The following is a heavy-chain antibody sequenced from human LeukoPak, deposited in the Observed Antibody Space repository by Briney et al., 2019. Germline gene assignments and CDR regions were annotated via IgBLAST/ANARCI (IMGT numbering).Heavy chain of an antibody. CDR3: AKDEYCSGGSCYPDY. V-gene: IGHV3-30*18. D-gene: IGHD2-15*01. J-gene: IGHJ4*02. CDR1: GFTFSSYG. CDR2: ISYDGSNK. Sequence: GRSLRLSCAASGFTFSSYGMHWVRQAPGKGLEWVAVISYDGSNKYYADSVKGRFTISRDNSKNTLYLQMNSLRAEDTAVYYCAKDEYCSGGSCYPDYWGQGTLVTVSS.